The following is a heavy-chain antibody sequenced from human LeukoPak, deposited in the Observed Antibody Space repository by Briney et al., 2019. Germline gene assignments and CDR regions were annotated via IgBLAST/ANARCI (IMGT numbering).Heavy chain of an antibody. CDR2: INTNTGIP. D-gene: IGHD4-17*01. Sequence: GASVKVSCKASGYTFTSYAMNWVRQAPGQGLEWMGWINTNTGIPTYAQGFTGRFVFSLDTSVSTAYLQISSLKAEDTAVYYCARDGTVTTFDYYYYYMDVWGKGTTVTVSS. CDR1: GYTFTSYA. J-gene: IGHJ6*03. V-gene: IGHV7-4-1*02. CDR3: ARDGTVTTFDYYYYYMDV.